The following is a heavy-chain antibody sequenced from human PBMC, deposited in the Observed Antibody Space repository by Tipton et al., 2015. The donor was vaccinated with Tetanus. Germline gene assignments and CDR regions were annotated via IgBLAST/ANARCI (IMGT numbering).Heavy chain of an antibody. J-gene: IGHJ6*02. V-gene: IGHV1-2*02. CDR3: ARDRGDYIYYGMDV. CDR2: IDPNSGGT. D-gene: IGHD3-22*01. CDR1: GYTFTGYY. Sequence: QLVQSGAEVKKPGASVKVSCKASGYTFTGYYMYWVRQAPGQGLEWMGWIDPNSGGTVYAQKFQGRVTRTRDTSISTAYMELRSLRSDDTAVYYCARDRGDYIYYGMDVWGPGTTVPVS.